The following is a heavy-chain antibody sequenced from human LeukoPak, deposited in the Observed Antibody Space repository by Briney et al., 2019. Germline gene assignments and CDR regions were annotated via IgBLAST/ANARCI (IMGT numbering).Heavy chain of an antibody. D-gene: IGHD6-13*01. V-gene: IGHV4-4*02. Sequence: SGTLSLTCAVSGGSISSSSWWSWVRQPPGKGLEWIGEIYHSGSTNYNPSLKSRVTISVDKSKNQFSLKLSSVTAADTAVYYCARGGWYSSSWGNTRAFDYWGQGTLVTVSS. CDR2: IYHSGST. J-gene: IGHJ4*02. CDR1: GGSISSSSW. CDR3: ARGGWYSSSWGNTRAFDY.